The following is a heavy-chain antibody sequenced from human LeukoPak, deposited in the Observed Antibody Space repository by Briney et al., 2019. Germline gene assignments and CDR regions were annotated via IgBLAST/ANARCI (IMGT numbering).Heavy chain of an antibody. CDR2: LYTGGNT. CDR1: GFTVSTNY. CDR3: ARDYPYYYDSSGYYSFDY. V-gene: IGHV3-66*01. J-gene: IGHJ4*02. Sequence: PGGSLRLSCAASGFTVSTNYMSWVRQAPGKGLEWVSVLYTGGNTYYTDSVKGRFTISRDSSKNTLYLQMNSLRAEDTAVYYCARDYPYYYDSSGYYSFDYWGLGTLVTVAS. D-gene: IGHD3-22*01.